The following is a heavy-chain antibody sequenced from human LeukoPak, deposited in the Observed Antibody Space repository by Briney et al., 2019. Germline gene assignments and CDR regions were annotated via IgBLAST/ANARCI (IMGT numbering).Heavy chain of an antibody. CDR2: INWNGGST. V-gene: IGHV3-20*04. CDR3: ATADYGDYFYFDY. Sequence: GGSLRLSCAASGFTFDDYGMSWVRQAPGKGLEWVSGINWNGGSTGYADSVKGRFTISRDNAKNSLYLQMNSLRAEDTALYYCATADYGDYFYFDYWRPGTLVTVSS. J-gene: IGHJ4*02. CDR1: GFTFDDYG. D-gene: IGHD4-17*01.